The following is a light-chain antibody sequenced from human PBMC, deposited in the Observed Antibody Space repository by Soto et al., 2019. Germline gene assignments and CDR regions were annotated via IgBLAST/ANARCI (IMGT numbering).Light chain of an antibody. CDR3: QQYGSSPLT. CDR2: GAS. J-gene: IGKJ4*01. V-gene: IGKV3-20*01. Sequence: IVLTQSPCTLSLSPGERATLSCRASQSVSSSHLAWYQQKPGQAPGLLIYGASSRATGIPDRFSGSGSGTDFTLTISRLEPEDFAVYYCQQYGSSPLTFGGGTKVDIK. CDR1: QSVSSSH.